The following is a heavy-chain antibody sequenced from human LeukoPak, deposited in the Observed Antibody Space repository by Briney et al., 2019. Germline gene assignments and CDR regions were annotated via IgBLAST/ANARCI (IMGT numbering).Heavy chain of an antibody. CDR3: GKSAPSGFHP. CDR2: INAGNGDA. V-gene: IGHV1-3*01. CDR1: GYTFTTYA. Sequence: GASVKVSCKASGYTFTTYAIHWVRQAPGRSLEWMGRINAGNGDAKYSQNFHDRITITRDTSASTVYMELTSLRSEDTAVYYCGKSAPSGFHPWGQGTLVTVSS. J-gene: IGHJ5*02.